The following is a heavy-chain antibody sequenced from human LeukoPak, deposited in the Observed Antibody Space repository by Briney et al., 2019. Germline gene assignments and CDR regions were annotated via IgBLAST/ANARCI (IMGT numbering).Heavy chain of an antibody. CDR1: GYTFTSYG. CDR2: ISAYNGDT. CDR3: ARANADYFDQ. V-gene: IGHV1-18*01. Sequence: GASVKVSCKASGYTFTSYGISWVRQAPGQGLEWVGWISAYNGDTNYAQKFQGRVTMTTDTSRSTAYMELRSLRADDTALYYCARANADYFDQWGQGTLVTVSS. J-gene: IGHJ4*02.